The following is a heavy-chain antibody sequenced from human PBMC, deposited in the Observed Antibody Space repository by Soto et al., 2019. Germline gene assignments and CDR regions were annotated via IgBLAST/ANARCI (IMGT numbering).Heavy chain of an antibody. D-gene: IGHD2-2*01. CDR3: ARVPAAQNYSYGMDV. CDR1: GGSISSSNW. V-gene: IGHV4-4*02. Sequence: QVQLQESGPGLVKPSGTLSLTCAVSGGSISSSNWWSWVRQPPGKGLEWIGEIYHSGSTNYNPSLKSRVTITVDKSKNQSSLKLSSVTAADTAVYYCARVPAAQNYSYGMDVWGQGTTVTVSS. J-gene: IGHJ6*02. CDR2: IYHSGST.